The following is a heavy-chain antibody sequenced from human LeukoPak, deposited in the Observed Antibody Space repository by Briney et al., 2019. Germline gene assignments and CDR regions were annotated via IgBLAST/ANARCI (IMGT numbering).Heavy chain of an antibody. Sequence: KPGGSLRLSCVASGFTFSDYFMSWIRQAPGKGLEWLSFINSAGDNIYYADSVKGRFTISRDNAKKTLYLEMNSLRMEDTAIYYCATSRVFDYWGQGTLVTVSS. CDR2: INSAGDNI. V-gene: IGHV3-11*04. CDR1: GFTFSDYF. J-gene: IGHJ4*02. CDR3: ATSRVFDY.